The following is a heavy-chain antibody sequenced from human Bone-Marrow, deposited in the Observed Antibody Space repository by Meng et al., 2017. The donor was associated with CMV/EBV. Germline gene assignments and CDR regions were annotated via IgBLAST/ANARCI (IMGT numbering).Heavy chain of an antibody. CDR1: GGSFSDYY. Sequence: GSLRLSCAVYGGSFSDYYWSWIRQPPGKGLEWIGEINHSGSTNYNPSLKSRVTISVDTSKNQFSLKLSSVTAADTAVYYCARGLGGYYDSSGYYSRYYYGMDVWGQGATVTVSS. CDR3: ARGLGGYYDSSGYYSRYYYGMDV. V-gene: IGHV4-34*01. D-gene: IGHD3-22*01. J-gene: IGHJ6*02. CDR2: INHSGST.